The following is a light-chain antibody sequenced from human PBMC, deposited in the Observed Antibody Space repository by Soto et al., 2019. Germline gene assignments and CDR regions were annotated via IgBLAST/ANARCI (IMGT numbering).Light chain of an antibody. CDR1: QSVSSSY. Sequence: EIVLTQSPATLSLSPGERATLSCGASQSVSSSYLAWYQQKPGLAPRLLIYDASSRATGIPDRFSGRGSGPDFTLTSSIWEPYDLAVYYCQHYGRSPYTFGQGTKPVIK. V-gene: IGKV3D-20*01. CDR2: DAS. CDR3: QHYGRSPYT. J-gene: IGKJ2*01.